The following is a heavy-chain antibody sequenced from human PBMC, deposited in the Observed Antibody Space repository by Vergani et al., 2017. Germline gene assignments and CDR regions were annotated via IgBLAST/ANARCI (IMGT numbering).Heavy chain of an antibody. J-gene: IGHJ3*02. CDR2: VHSSGST. CDR3: ARVCASNRCPTMGTFEI. CDR1: GDSLTSDFFY. V-gene: IGHV4-61*02. Sequence: QVQLQESGPGPVKPSQTLSLTCSVSGDSLTSDFFYWTWIRQPAGRRLEWIGRVHSSGSTHYNPSLEGRVSVSMDTAKNEFSLDLQSVTAADTAVYFCARVCASNRCPTMGTFEIWGRGTLVTVSS. D-gene: IGHD2/OR15-2a*01.